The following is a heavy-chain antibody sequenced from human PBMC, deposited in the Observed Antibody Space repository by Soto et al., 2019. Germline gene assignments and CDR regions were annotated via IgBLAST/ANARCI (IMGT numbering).Heavy chain of an antibody. J-gene: IGHJ6*02. CDR1: GGTFSSYA. V-gene: IGHV1-69*12. CDR2: IIPIFGTA. D-gene: IGHD2-15*01. Sequence: QVQLVQSGAEVKKPGSSVKVSCKASGGTFSSYAISWVRQAPGQGLEWMGGIIPIFGTANYAQKFQGRVKXXEDESTSTAGXXLXSXXSEDTAVYYCARATELGYCSGGSCYETYYYYGMDVWGQGTTVTVSS. CDR3: ARATELGYCSGGSCYETYYYYGMDV.